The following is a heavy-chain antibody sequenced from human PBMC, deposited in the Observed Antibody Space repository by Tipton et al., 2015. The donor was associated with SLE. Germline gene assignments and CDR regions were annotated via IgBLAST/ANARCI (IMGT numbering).Heavy chain of an antibody. CDR2: IYHSGST. V-gene: IGHV4-38-2*02. Sequence: LRLSCTVSGGSISSYYWSWIRQPPGKGLEWIGSIYHSGSTYYNPSLKSRVTISVDTSKNQFSLKLNSVTAADTAVYYCTRDPYYYDSSGSPYSYWGQGTLVTVSS. D-gene: IGHD3-22*01. J-gene: IGHJ4*02. CDR3: TRDPYYYDSSGSPYSY. CDR1: GGSISSYY.